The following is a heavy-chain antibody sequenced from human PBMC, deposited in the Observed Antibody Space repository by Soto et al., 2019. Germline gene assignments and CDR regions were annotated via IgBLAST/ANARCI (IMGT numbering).Heavy chain of an antibody. J-gene: IGHJ4*02. D-gene: IGHD6-19*01. CDR1: GYMFNSYG. CDR3: ARDETYTSGWYFEL. V-gene: IGHV1-18*01. Sequence: QVQLVQSGGEVKKPGASVKVSCKASGYMFNSYGMSWVRQAPGQGLEWMGWISGYNAKTEYAQKFQVRITMTTETSTTTVYMELRSLRSDDTAVYYCARDETYTSGWYFELWGQGTLVTVPS. CDR2: ISGYNAKT.